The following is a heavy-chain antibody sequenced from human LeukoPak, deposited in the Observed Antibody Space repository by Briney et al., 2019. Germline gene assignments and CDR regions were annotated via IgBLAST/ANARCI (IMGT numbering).Heavy chain of an antibody. Sequence: PGGSLRLSCAASGFTFSSYGMHWVRQAPGKGLEWVAFIRYDGSNKYYADSVKGRFTISRDNSKNTLYLQMSSLRAEDTAVYYCARDSRIAETITYWGQGTLVTVSS. J-gene: IGHJ4*02. V-gene: IGHV3-30*02. CDR2: IRYDGSNK. D-gene: IGHD6-13*01. CDR3: ARDSRIAETITY. CDR1: GFTFSSYG.